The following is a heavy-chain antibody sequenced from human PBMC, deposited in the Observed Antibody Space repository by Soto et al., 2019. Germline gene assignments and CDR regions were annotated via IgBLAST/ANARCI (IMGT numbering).Heavy chain of an antibody. J-gene: IGHJ5*02. CDR3: ALMGGFWSGPGELDP. Sequence: QLQLRESGPGLVKPAETPSLTCTDSGGSISSSIYYWAGIRQSPGQGLAWIGRVYYNGFTYYNPSLKCRATSYVDTFKNQFSLKLTSVTAADSAVYYCALMGGFWSGPGELDPWGQGTLVSDSS. CDR2: VYYNGFT. V-gene: IGHV4-39*05. D-gene: IGHD3-3*01. CDR1: GGSISSSIYY.